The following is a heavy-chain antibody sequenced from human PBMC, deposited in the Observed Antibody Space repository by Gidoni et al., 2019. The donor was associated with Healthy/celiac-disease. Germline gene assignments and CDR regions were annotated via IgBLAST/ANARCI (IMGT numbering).Heavy chain of an antibody. Sequence: EVQLVESGGGLVHLGRSLRPSSTASGFTFGDYAMSWVRQAPGKGLEWVGFIRSKAYGGTTEYAASVKGRFTISRDDSKSIAYLQMNSLKTEDTAVYYCTRADSWYWSCWFDPWGQGTLVTVSS. CDR1: GFTFGDYA. CDR2: IRSKAYGGTT. V-gene: IGHV3-49*04. CDR3: TRADSWYWSCWFDP. J-gene: IGHJ5*02. D-gene: IGHD6-13*01.